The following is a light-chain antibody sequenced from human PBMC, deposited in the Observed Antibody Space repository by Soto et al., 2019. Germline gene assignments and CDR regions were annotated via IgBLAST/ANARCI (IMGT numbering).Light chain of an antibody. V-gene: IGKV3D-20*02. CDR3: QQRSNWPRT. CDR1: QSVSSNY. Sequence: EIVLTQSPATLSFSPGERATLSCRASQSVSSNYLAWYQQTPGQAPRLLIYAASSRATGIPDRFSGSGSGTDFTLTISSLEPEDFAVYYCQQRSNWPRTFGQGTKVDIK. J-gene: IGKJ1*01. CDR2: AAS.